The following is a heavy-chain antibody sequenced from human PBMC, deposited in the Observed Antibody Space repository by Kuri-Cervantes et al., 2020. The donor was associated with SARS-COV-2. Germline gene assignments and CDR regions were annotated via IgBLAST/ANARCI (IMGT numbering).Heavy chain of an antibody. V-gene: IGHV4-34*01. Sequence: SETLSLTCAVYGGSFSDYYGSSIRQPPGKGLEWIGEINHSGTTNYIPSLKIPVTISVDASKNQFSLKLSSVTAADTAVYYCARGGYTYGYRHWGQGTLVTVSS. D-gene: IGHD5-18*01. J-gene: IGHJ4*02. CDR2: INHSGTT. CDR1: GGSFSDYY. CDR3: ARGGYTYGYRH.